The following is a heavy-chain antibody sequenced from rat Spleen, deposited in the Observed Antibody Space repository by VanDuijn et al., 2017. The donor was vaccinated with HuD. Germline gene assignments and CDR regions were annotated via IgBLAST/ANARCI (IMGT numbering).Heavy chain of an antibody. CDR2: ITNTGGST. CDR3: ARGGYNYGWFAY. CDR1: GFTFSNYD. Sequence: EVQLVESGGGLVQPGRSLKLSCVASGFTFSNYDMAWVRPAPGKGLEWVASITNTGGSTYYPDSVKGRFTISRDNAKSTLYLQMNSLRSEDTATYYCARGGYNYGWFAYWGQGTLVTVSS. D-gene: IGHD1-9*01. J-gene: IGHJ3*01. V-gene: IGHV5-31*01.